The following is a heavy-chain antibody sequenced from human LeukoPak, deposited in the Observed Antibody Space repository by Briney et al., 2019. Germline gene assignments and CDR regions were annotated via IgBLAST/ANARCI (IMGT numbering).Heavy chain of an antibody. CDR1: GFTFSSYT. CDR3: ARDPTPRYCSGGSCYIHYGMDV. V-gene: IGHV3-21*01. Sequence: GGSLRLSCAASGFTFSSYTMDWVRQAPGKGLEWVSSISSSTSYIYYADSVKGRLTISRDNAKNSLYLQMNSLRAEDTAIYYCARDPTPRYCSGGSCYIHYGMDVWGQGTTVTVSS. D-gene: IGHD2-15*01. CDR2: ISSSTSYI. J-gene: IGHJ6*02.